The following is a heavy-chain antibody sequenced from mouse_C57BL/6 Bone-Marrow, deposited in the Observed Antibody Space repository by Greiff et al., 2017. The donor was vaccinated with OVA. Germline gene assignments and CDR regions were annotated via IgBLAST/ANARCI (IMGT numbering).Heavy chain of an antibody. CDR3: AIVVAPYYAMDY. CDR1: GYTFTSYW. D-gene: IGHD1-1*01. CDR2: IHPSDSDT. J-gene: IGHJ4*01. V-gene: IGHV1-74*01. Sequence: VQLQQPGAELVKPGASVKVSCKASGYTFTSYWMHWVKQRPGQGLEWIGRIHPSDSDTNYNPKFKGKATLTVDKSSSTAYMQLSSLTSEDAVVYYCAIVVAPYYAMDYWGQGTSVTVSS.